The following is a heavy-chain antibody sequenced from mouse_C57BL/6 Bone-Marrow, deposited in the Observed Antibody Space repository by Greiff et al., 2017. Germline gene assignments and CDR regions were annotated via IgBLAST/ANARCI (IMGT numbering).Heavy chain of an antibody. V-gene: IGHV1-64*01. Sequence: QVQLKQPGAELVKPGASVTLSCKASGYTFTSYWMHWVKQRPGQGLEWIGMIHPNSGSTNYNEKFKSKATLTVDKSSSTAYMQLSSLTSEDSAVYYCASGIYYYGSSLAMDYWGQGTSVTVSS. J-gene: IGHJ4*01. CDR1: GYTFTSYW. CDR2: IHPNSGST. CDR3: ASGIYYYGSSLAMDY. D-gene: IGHD1-1*01.